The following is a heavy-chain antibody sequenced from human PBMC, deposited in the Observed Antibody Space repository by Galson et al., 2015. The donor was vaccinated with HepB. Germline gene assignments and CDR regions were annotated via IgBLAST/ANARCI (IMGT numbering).Heavy chain of an antibody. Sequence: SLRLSCAASGFSLRNYGMHWVRQAPGKGLEWVAVISYDGSNQYFADSVKGRFTLSRDNSKNTLYLQMNSLTAEDTGVYYCARDRGTFYYDSNAIWGQGILVTVSS. D-gene: IGHD3-22*01. CDR3: ARDRGTFYYDSNAI. CDR2: ISYDGSNQ. CDR1: GFSLRNYG. J-gene: IGHJ4*02. V-gene: IGHV3-30*03.